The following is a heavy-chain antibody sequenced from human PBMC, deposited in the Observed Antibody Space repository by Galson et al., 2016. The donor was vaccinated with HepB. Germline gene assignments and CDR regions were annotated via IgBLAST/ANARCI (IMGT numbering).Heavy chain of an antibody. J-gene: IGHJ4*02. D-gene: IGHD3-10*02. V-gene: IGHV3-30*03. Sequence: SLRLSCAASGFTFRDYGMTWVRQAPGKGLEWVAADSMDGRRKFYADSVKGRFTISRDNSNRMLFLQMSSLRADDTAVYYCARNNADYPPGVCSVDYWGQGTLVSVSS. CDR3: ARNNADYPPGVCSVDY. CDR1: GFTFRDYG. CDR2: DSMDGRRK.